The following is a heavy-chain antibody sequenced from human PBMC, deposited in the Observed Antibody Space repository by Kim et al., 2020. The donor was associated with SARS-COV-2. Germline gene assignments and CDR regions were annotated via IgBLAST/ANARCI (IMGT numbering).Heavy chain of an antibody. CDR3: ARDFGAILWFGHNAFDI. CDR2: ISSSSSYI. Sequence: GGSLRLSCAASGFTFSSYSMNWVRQAPGKGLEWVSSISSSSSYIYYADSVKGRFTISRDNAKNSLYLQMNSLRAEDTAVYYCARDFGAILWFGHNAFDIWGQGTMVTVSS. CDR1: GFTFSSYS. J-gene: IGHJ3*02. V-gene: IGHV3-21*01. D-gene: IGHD3-10*01.